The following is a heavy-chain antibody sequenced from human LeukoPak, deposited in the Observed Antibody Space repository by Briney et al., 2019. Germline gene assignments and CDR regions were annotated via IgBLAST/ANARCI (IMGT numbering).Heavy chain of an antibody. Sequence: GGSPRLSCAASGFTFSSYWMSWVRQAPGKGLEWVANIKRDGSEKYYVDSVKGRFTISRDNAKNSLYLQMNSLRTDDTAVYYCARGRGSWYGVYFDYWGQGTLVTVSS. CDR2: IKRDGSEK. D-gene: IGHD6-13*01. CDR1: GFTFSSYW. V-gene: IGHV3-7*01. J-gene: IGHJ4*02. CDR3: ARGRGSWYGVYFDY.